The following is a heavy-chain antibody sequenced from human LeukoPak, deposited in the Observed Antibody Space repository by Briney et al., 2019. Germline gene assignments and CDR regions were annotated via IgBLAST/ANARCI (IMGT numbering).Heavy chain of an antibody. D-gene: IGHD3-22*01. CDR3: ASHYYDSSGSLLDY. CDR2: IYTSGST. CDR1: GGSISSGSYY. J-gene: IGHJ4*02. V-gene: IGHV4-61*02. Sequence: SETLSLTCTVSGGSISSGSYYWSWLRQPAGKGLEWIGRIYTSGSTNYNPSLKSRVTISVDTSKNQFSLKLSSVTAADTAVYYCASHYYDSSGSLLDYWGQGTLVTVSS.